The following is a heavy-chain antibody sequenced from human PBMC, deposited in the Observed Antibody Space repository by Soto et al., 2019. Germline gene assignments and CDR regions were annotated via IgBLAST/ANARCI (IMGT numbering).Heavy chain of an antibody. D-gene: IGHD4-17*01. CDR1: GGSISSGEHY. J-gene: IGHJ4*02. CDR3: ARDRYGVARGDYFDS. CDR2: IYYSGSN. V-gene: IGHV4-31*03. Sequence: QVQLQESGPGLVKPSQTLSLTCTVSGGSISSGEHYWSWIRQLPGKGLEWIGNIYYSGSNYYNPCFKSRVTISVVMSKNIFSRNPSSVTAAVTAICYCARDRYGVARGDYFDSWGQGILVTVSS.